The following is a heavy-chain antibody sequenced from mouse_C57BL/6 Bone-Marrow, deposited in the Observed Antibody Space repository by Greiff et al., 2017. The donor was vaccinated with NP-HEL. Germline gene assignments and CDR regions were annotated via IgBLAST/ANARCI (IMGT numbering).Heavy chain of an antibody. CDR3: ARGAY. J-gene: IGHJ3*01. Sequence: VMLVESGAELVKPGASVKISCKASGYAFSSYWMNWVKQRPGKGLEWIGQIYPGDGDTNYNGKFKDKASLTVDKSSSTAYMQLSSLTSEDSAVYFCARGAYGGQGTLVTVSA. V-gene: IGHV1-80*01. CDR1: GYAFSSYW. CDR2: IYPGDGDT.